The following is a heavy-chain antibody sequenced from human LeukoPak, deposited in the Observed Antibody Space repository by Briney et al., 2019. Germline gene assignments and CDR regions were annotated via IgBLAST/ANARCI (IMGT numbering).Heavy chain of an antibody. J-gene: IGHJ4*02. Sequence: GGSLRLSCIASGFTVSSNYMTWVRQAPGKGLEWVSIIYSGGSTYYADSVKGRFTISRDNSKNTLYLRMNSLRAEDTAVYYCARGGAMIRGVFDYWGQGTLVTVSS. V-gene: IGHV3-66*01. CDR2: IYSGGST. CDR3: ARGGAMIRGVFDY. D-gene: IGHD3-10*01. CDR1: GFTVSSNY.